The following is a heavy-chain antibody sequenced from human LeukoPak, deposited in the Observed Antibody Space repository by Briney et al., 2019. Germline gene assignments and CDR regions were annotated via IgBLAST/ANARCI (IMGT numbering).Heavy chain of an antibody. CDR3: ARVGGMTTVDY. V-gene: IGHV1-69*04. J-gene: IGHJ4*02. D-gene: IGHD4-17*01. CDR1: GGTFSSYA. CDR2: IIPVLGIA. Sequence: SVKVSCKASGGTFSSYAISWVRQAPGQGLEWMGRIIPVLGIANYAQKFQGRVTITADKSTSTAYMELSSLRSEDTAVYYCARVGGMTTVDYWGQGTLVTVSS.